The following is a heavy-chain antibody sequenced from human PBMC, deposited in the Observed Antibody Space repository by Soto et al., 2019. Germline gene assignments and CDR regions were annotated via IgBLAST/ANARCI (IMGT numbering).Heavy chain of an antibody. Sequence: GGSIRLWCTFSEVQFGGYAVLWIRKAPGKGLEWVSAISGSGGSTYYADSVKGRFTISRDNSKNTLYLQMNSLRAEDTAVYYCAKLTSTFYYFDYWGQGTLVTVSS. CDR2: ISGSGGST. D-gene: IGHD3-16*01. J-gene: IGHJ4*02. CDR1: EVQFGGYA. CDR3: AKLTSTFYYFDY. V-gene: IGHV3-23*01.